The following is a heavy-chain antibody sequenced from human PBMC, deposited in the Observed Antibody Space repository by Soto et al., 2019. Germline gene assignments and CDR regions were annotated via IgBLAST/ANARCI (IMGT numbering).Heavy chain of an antibody. CDR1: GFTFSSYW. CDR3: ARGAGYYYDSSGYYPSWFDP. D-gene: IGHD3-22*01. J-gene: IGHJ5*02. Sequence: QPGGSLRLSCAASGFTFSSYWMHWVRQAPGKGLVWVSRINSDGSSTSYADSVKGRFTISRDNAKNTLYLQMNSLRAEDTAVYYCARGAGYYYDSSGYYPSWFDPWGQGTLVTVSS. CDR2: INSDGSST. V-gene: IGHV3-74*01.